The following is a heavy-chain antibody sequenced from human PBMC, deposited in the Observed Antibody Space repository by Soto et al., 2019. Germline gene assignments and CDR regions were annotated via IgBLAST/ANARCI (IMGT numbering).Heavy chain of an antibody. J-gene: IGHJ5*02. CDR3: ARQAVSSSLDVNWFDP. D-gene: IGHD6-13*01. CDR1: GGSISSSSYY. V-gene: IGHV4-39*01. Sequence: LSLTCTVSGGSISSSSYYWGWIRQPPGKGLEWIGSIYYSGSTYYNPSLKSRVTISVDTSKNQFSLKLSSVTAADTAVYYCARQAVSSSLDVNWFDPWGQGTLVTAPQ. CDR2: IYYSGST.